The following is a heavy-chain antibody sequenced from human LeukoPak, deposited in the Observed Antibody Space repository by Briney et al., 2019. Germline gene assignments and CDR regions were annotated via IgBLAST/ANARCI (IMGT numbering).Heavy chain of an antibody. CDR1: GITLSNYG. V-gene: IGHV3-23*01. CDR2: ISGSGGGT. D-gene: IGHD3-22*01. J-gene: IGHJ4*02. CDR3: AKRGVVIRVILVGFHKEAYYFDS. Sequence: GGSLRLSCAVSGITLSNYGMSWVRQAPGKGLQWVAGISGSGGGTSYADSVKGRFTISRDNPKNTLYLQMNSLRAEVTAVYFCAKRGVVIRVILVGFHKEAYYFDSWGQGALVTVSS.